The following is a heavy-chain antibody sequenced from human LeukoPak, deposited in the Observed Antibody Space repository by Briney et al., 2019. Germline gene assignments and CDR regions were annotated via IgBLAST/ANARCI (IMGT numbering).Heavy chain of an antibody. J-gene: IGHJ3*02. Sequence: ASVKVSCKASGYTFTSYSMNWVRQAPGQGLEWLGWINTNTGDPTYAQGFTGRFVFSLDTSVNTAYLQISSLKAEDTAVYYCARVVHPYDYESSGLTYDAFDIWGQGTMVTVSS. CDR2: INTNTGDP. CDR1: GYTFTSYS. V-gene: IGHV7-4-1*02. D-gene: IGHD3-22*01. CDR3: ARVVHPYDYESSGLTYDAFDI.